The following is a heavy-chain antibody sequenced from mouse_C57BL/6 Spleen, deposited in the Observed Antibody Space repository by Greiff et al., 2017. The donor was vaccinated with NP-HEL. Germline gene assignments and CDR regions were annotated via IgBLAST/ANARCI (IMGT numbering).Heavy chain of an antibody. CDR3: ARGDYDYDDFDY. CDR1: GYTFTDYY. CDR2: INPYNGGT. V-gene: IGHV1-19*01. Sequence: VQLQQSGPVLVKPGASVKMSCKASGYTFTDYYMNWVKQSHGKSLEWIGVINPYNGGTSYNQKFKGKATLTVDKSSSTAYMELNSLTSEDSAVYYCARGDYDYDDFDYWGQGTTLTVSS. D-gene: IGHD2-4*01. J-gene: IGHJ2*01.